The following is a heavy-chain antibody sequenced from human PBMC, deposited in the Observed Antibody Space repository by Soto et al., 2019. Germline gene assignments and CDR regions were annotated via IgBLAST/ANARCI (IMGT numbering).Heavy chain of an antibody. D-gene: IGHD5-18*01. CDR1: GFTFSGYA. CDR2: IWYDGTNT. Sequence: QVQLVESGGGVVQPGRSLRLSCAASGFTFSGYAMHWDRQAPGKGLEWVAVIWYDGTNTYYGDSVKGRFTVSRDNSKNTLWLQMSSLRVEDTAVYYCARAGGYGYGEQTFDYWGQGTLVTVSS. CDR3: ARAGGYGYGEQTFDY. V-gene: IGHV3-33*01. J-gene: IGHJ4*02.